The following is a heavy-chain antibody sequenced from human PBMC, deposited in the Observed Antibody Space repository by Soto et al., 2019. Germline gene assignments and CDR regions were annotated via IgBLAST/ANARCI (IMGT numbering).Heavy chain of an antibody. CDR3: AGDRGSGSYRPYYFDY. Sequence: GASVKVSCKASGYTFTSYGINWVRQAPGQGLEWMGWISGYDGNKNYVQNFQGRGSMTRDTSTSTVYMELSSLRSEDTAVYYCAGDRGSGSYRPYYFDYWGQGTLVTVSS. D-gene: IGHD1-26*01. CDR1: GYTFTSYG. V-gene: IGHV1-18*01. J-gene: IGHJ4*02. CDR2: ISGYDGNK.